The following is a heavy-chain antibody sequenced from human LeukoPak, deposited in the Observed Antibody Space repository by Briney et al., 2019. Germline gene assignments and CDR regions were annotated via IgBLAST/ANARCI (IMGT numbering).Heavy chain of an antibody. CDR3: AKDLSYTSGASDH. J-gene: IGHJ4*02. Sequence: PGGSLRPSCAASGFTFSAFAMTWVRQAPGKGLEWVSTITDDGYNTYSADSVKGRITFSRDNSKNTLSLQLRSLRAEDTAVYYCAKDLSYTSGASDHWGQGTLVTVSS. D-gene: IGHD6-19*01. CDR2: ITDDGYNT. CDR1: GFTFSAFA. V-gene: IGHV3-23*01.